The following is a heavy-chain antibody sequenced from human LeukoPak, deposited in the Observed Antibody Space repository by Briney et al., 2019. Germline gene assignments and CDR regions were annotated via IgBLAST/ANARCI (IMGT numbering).Heavy chain of an antibody. CDR2: INPNSGGT. V-gene: IGHV1-2*06. CDR1: GYTFTGYY. CDR3: ARGLEADVLLWFGEFLAFDI. Sequence: GASVKVSCKASGYTFTGYYMHWVRQAPGQGLEWMGRINPNSGGTNYAQKFQGRVTMTRDTSISTAYMELSRLRSDDTAVYYCARGLEADVLLWFGEFLAFDIWGQGTMVTASS. J-gene: IGHJ3*02. D-gene: IGHD3-10*01.